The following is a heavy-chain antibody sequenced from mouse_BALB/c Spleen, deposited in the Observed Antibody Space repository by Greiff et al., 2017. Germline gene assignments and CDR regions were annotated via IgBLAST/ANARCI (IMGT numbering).Heavy chain of an antibody. J-gene: IGHJ3*01. CDR1: GFNIKDYY. CDR3: ARREGYGSSPAWFAY. CDR2: IDPENGNT. V-gene: IGHV14-1*02. Sequence: VQLKQSGAELVRPGALVKLSCKASGFNIKDYYMHWVKQRPEQGLEWIGWIDPENGNTIYDPKFQGKASITADTSSNTAYLQLSSLTSEDTAVYYCARREGYGSSPAWFAYWGQGTLVTVSA. D-gene: IGHD1-1*01.